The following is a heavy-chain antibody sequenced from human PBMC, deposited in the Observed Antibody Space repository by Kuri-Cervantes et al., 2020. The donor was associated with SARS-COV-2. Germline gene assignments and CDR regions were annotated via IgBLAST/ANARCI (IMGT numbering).Heavy chain of an antibody. V-gene: IGHV5-10-1*01. D-gene: IGHD3-16*02. CDR2: IDPRDSHT. CDR3: ARLLEGSGSGYDYVRGRYRYSPYSDY. J-gene: IGHJ4*02. Sequence: KVSCKASGYTFTSYWITWVRQMPGKGLEWMGRIDPRDSHTNYSPSFQGHVTMSVDNYMSTAYLQWSSLEASDTAMYYCARLLEGSGSGYDYVRGRYRYSPYSDYWGQGSLVTVSS. CDR1: GYTFTSYW.